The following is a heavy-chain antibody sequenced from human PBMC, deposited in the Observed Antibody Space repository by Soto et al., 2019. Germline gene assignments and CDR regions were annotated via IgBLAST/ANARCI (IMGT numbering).Heavy chain of an antibody. J-gene: IGHJ4*02. CDR1: GYSISSGYY. CDR3: ARDLRGSSGYDH. V-gene: IGHV4-38-2*02. D-gene: IGHD6-19*01. CDR2: IYHSGST. Sequence: SETLSLTCAVSGYSISSGYYWGWIRQPPGKGLEWIGSIYHSGSTYYNPSLKSRVTISVDTSKNQFSLKLSSVTAADTAVYYCARDLRGSSGYDHWGQGTLVTVSS.